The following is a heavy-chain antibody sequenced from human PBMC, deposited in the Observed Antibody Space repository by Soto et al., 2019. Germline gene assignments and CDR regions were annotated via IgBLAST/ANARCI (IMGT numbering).Heavy chain of an antibody. Sequence: ASVKVSCKASGYTFTGYYMHWVRQALGQGLEWMGCINPNSGGTNYAEKFQGRVTMTRDTPISTAYMELSRLRSDDTAVYYCARGLAEEYYYYYGMDVWGQGATVPASS. CDR1: GYTFTGYY. CDR3: ARGLAEEYYYYYGMDV. V-gene: IGHV1-2*02. J-gene: IGHJ6*02. CDR2: INPNSGGT.